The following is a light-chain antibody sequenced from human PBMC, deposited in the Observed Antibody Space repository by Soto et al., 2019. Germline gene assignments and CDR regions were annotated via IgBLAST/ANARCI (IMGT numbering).Light chain of an antibody. J-gene: IGKJ2*01. Sequence: DIQMTQSPSTLSASVGDRITITCRASQSVSRRLAWYQQKPGKAPKLLIYDASSLESGVPSRFSGRGSGTEFALTISSLQPDDCATYYCHKYNSYSLHTFGQGTQLEIK. CDR2: DAS. CDR1: QSVSRR. CDR3: HKYNSYSLHT. V-gene: IGKV1-5*01.